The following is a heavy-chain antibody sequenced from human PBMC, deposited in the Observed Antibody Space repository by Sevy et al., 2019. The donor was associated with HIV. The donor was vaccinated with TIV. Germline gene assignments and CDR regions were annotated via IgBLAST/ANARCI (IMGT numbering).Heavy chain of an antibody. D-gene: IGHD1-7*01. J-gene: IGHJ4*02. CDR1: GFTFSAYV. Sequence: GGSLRLSCAASGFTFSAYVMNWVRQGPGKGLEWVSSISSSGRYIYYADSVQGRFTISRDNAEDSLYLQMNNLRAEDTAVYYCARDALYGTSAYWGQGTLVTVSS. CDR2: ISSSGRYI. V-gene: IGHV3-21*01. CDR3: ARDALYGTSAY.